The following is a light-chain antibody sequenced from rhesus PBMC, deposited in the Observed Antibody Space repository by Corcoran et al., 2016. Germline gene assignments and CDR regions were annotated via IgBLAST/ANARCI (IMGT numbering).Light chain of an antibody. Sequence: DIQMTQSPSSLSASVGDTVTITCRASQSISSWLAWYQQKPGKTPKHLNYKASTLQSGVPSRLSGSGSGTDFTLTISSLQCEDFATSYCQQFSSSPRTFGQGTKVEIK. CDR3: QQFSSSPRT. CDR1: QSISSW. V-gene: IGKV1-22*01. CDR2: KAS. J-gene: IGKJ1*01.